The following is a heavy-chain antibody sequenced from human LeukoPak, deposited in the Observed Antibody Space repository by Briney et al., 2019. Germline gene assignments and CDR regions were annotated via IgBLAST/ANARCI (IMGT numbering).Heavy chain of an antibody. Sequence: SETLSLTCAVYGGSFSGYYWSWIRQPPGKGLEWIGEINHSGSTNYNPSLKSRVTISVDTSKNQFSLKLSSVTAADTAVYYCAGDGRSYGPARWFDPWGQGTLVTVSS. J-gene: IGHJ5*02. V-gene: IGHV4-34*01. CDR2: INHSGST. CDR1: GGSFSGYY. CDR3: AGDGRSYGPARWFDP. D-gene: IGHD5-18*01.